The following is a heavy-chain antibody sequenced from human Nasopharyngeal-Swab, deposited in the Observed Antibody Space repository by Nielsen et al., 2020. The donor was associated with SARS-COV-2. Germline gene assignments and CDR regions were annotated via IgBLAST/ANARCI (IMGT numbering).Heavy chain of an antibody. CDR3: ARVRVAGTYYYYYYMDV. Sequence: GESLKISCAASGFTFSSYWMSWVRQAPGKGLEWVANIKQDGSEKYYVDSVKGRFTISRDNAKNSLYLQMNSLRAEDTAVHYCARVRVAGTYYYYYYMDVWGKGTTVTVSS. CDR1: GFTFSSYW. CDR2: IKQDGSEK. D-gene: IGHD6-19*01. J-gene: IGHJ6*03. V-gene: IGHV3-7*03.